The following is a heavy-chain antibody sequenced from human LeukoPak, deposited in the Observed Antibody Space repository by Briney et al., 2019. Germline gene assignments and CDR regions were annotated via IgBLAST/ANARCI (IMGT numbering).Heavy chain of an antibody. D-gene: IGHD2-2*01. J-gene: IGHJ3*02. CDR2: MSTGGGVQ. CDR3: ASIQSDCSSTSCSPWGAFDI. CDR1: GFSFRSYV. Sequence: HPGRSLRLSCAASGFSFRSYVLHWVRQAPGKGLEWVAVMSTGGGVQIYTKSVEGRFTISRDNSKNSLYLQMNSLRTEDTALYYCASIQSDCSSTSCSPWGAFDIWGQGTMVTVSS. V-gene: IGHV3-30*10.